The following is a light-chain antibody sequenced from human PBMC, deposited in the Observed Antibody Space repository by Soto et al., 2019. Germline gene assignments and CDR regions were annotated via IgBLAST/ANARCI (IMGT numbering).Light chain of an antibody. CDR2: GNS. J-gene: IGLJ1*01. CDR3: QSYDSSLSGYV. V-gene: IGLV1-40*01. Sequence: QSVLTQPPSVSGAPGQRVTISCTGSSSNIGAGYDVHWYQQLPGTAPKLLIYGNSNRSSGVPDRFSGSKSGTSSSLAITGLQAEDEADYYFQSYDSSLSGYVFGTGTKLTVL. CDR1: SSNIGAGYD.